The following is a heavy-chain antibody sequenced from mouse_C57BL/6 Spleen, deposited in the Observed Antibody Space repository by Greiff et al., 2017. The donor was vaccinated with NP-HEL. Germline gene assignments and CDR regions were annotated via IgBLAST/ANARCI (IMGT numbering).Heavy chain of an antibody. CDR1: GFTFSDYG. Sequence: EVKLMESGGGLVKPGGSLKLSCAASGFTFSDYGMHWVRQAPEKGLEWVAYISSGSSTIYYADTVKGRFTISRDNAKNTLFLQMTSLRSEDTAMYYCARGDSNYPYYYAMDYWGQGTSVTVSS. D-gene: IGHD2-5*01. CDR3: ARGDSNYPYYYAMDY. J-gene: IGHJ4*01. CDR2: ISSGSSTI. V-gene: IGHV5-17*01.